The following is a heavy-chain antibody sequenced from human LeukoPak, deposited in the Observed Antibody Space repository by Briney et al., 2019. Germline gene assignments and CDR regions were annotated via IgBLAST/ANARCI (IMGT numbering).Heavy chain of an antibody. CDR3: ARDGYYYDSSAYDY. CDR2: VYFSGSA. V-gene: IGHV4-59*12. Sequence: PSETLSLTCTVSDGSISDYFWSWIRQPPGKGLEYLGYVYFSGSAYYNPSLKSRVTISIDTSKNQFSLKLSSVTAADTAVYYCARDGYYYDSSAYDYWGQGILVTVSS. J-gene: IGHJ4*02. CDR1: DGSISDYF. D-gene: IGHD3-22*01.